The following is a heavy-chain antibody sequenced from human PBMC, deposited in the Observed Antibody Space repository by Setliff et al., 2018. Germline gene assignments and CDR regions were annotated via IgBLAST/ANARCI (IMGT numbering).Heavy chain of an antibody. D-gene: IGHD5-18*01. V-gene: IGHV4-34*01. Sequence: PSETLSLTCGGYGGSISDYYWSWIRQPPGKGLEWIGEINHSGSTNYNPSLKSRVTISVDTSKNQFSLKLSSVTAADTAVYYCARSIGLWFVDWGQGTLVTVSS. J-gene: IGHJ4*02. CDR3: ARSIGLWFVD. CDR2: INHSGST. CDR1: GGSISDYY.